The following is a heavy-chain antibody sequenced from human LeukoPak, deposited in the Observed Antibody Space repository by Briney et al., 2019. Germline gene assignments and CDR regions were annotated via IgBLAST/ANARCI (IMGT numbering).Heavy chain of an antibody. CDR1: GFTFSSYG. CDR2: ISYVGSNK. D-gene: IGHD3-10*01. V-gene: IGHV3-30*03. Sequence: GGSLRLSCAASGFTFSSYGMHWVRQAPGKGLEWVAVISYVGSNKYYADSVKGRFTISRDNSKNTLYLQKNSLRAEDTAVYYCTRITMVRGENYFDYWGQGTLVTVSS. J-gene: IGHJ4*02. CDR3: TRITMVRGENYFDY.